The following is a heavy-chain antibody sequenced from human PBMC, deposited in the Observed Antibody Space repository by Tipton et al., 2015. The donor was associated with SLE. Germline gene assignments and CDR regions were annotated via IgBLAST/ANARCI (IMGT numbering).Heavy chain of an antibody. Sequence: TLSLTCSVSGGSISGFYWVWIRQPPGKGLEWLGYIYSSGSTKYNPSLKSRVTISVDTSKNQFSLGLTSVTAADAAVYFCARGAVGVTPFDYWSQGTLVTVSS. CDR1: GGSISGFY. CDR3: ARGAVGVTPFDY. CDR2: IYSSGST. V-gene: IGHV4-59*13. J-gene: IGHJ4*02. D-gene: IGHD1-26*01.